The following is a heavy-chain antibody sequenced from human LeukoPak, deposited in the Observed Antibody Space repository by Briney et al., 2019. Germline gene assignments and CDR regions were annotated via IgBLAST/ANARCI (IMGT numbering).Heavy chain of an antibody. CDR3: ARVRGCCSGGSCYYYYGMDV. CDR1: GDSVSSNSAA. Sequence: QTLSLTCAISGDSVSSNSAAWNWIRQSPSRGLEWLGRTYYRSKWYNDYAVSVKSRITINPDTSKNQFSLQLNSVTPEDTAVYYCARVRGCCSGGSCYYYYGMDVWGQGTTVTVSS. CDR2: TYYRSKWYN. V-gene: IGHV6-1*01. D-gene: IGHD2-15*01. J-gene: IGHJ6*02.